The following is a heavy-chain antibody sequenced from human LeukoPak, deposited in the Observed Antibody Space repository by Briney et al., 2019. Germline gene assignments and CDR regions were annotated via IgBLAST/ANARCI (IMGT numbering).Heavy chain of an antibody. D-gene: IGHD6-13*01. CDR2: IYYSGST. J-gene: IGHJ3*02. V-gene: IGHV4-59*08. CDR3: ARWYSSSWYFSAFDI. CDR1: GGSISSYY. Sequence: PSETLSLTCTVSGGSISSYYWSWIRQPPGKGLEWIGYIYYSGSTNYNPSLKSRVTISVDTSKNQFSLKLSSVTVADTAVYYCARWYSSSWYFSAFDIWGQGTMVTVSS.